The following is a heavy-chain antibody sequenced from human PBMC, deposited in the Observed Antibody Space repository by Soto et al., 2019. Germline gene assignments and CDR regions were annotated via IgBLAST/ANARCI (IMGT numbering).Heavy chain of an antibody. CDR2: INSDGSIT. CDR3: ARQEGAAFYYDGMDV. V-gene: IGHV3-74*01. CDR1: GFTFSSYW. J-gene: IGHJ6*02. Sequence: EVQLVESGGGLVQPGGSLRLSCAASGFTFSSYWMHWVRQAPGKGLVCVSRINSDGSITSYADSVKGRFTISRDNAKNTLYMHMSSLRAEDTAVYYCARQEGAAFYYDGMDVWGQGTTVTVSS.